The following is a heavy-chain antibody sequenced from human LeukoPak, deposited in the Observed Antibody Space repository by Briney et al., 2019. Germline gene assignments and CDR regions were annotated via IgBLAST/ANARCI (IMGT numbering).Heavy chain of an antibody. CDR2: IGGSGDST. V-gene: IGHV3-23*01. D-gene: IGHD2-15*01. CDR1: GFNFRNYG. J-gene: IGHJ5*02. Sequence: GGSLRLSCEASGFNFRNYGMSWVRQAPGQGLEWVSGIGGSGDSTNYADSVKGRFIISRDNFKNMVYLQMNSLRAEDSAVYYCARVGGIWSHTQEHWFDPWGQGTLVTVSS. CDR3: ARVGGIWSHTQEHWFDP.